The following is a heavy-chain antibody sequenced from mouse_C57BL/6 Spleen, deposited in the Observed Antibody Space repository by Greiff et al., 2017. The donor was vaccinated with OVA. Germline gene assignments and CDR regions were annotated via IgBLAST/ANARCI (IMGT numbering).Heavy chain of an antibody. Sequence: QVQLQQPGAELVRPGTSVKLSCKASGYTFTSYWMHWVKQRPGQGLAWIGVIDPSASYTNYNQKFKGKATLTVDTSSSTAYMQLSSLTSEDSAVYYCARRLGYYGSYWYFDVWGTGTTVTVSS. CDR2: IDPSASYT. D-gene: IGHD1-1*01. V-gene: IGHV1-59*01. CDR3: ARRLGYYGSYWYFDV. CDR1: GYTFTSYW. J-gene: IGHJ1*03.